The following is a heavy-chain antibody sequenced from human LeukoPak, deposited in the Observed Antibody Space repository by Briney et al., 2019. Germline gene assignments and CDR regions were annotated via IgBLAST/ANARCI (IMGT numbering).Heavy chain of an antibody. D-gene: IGHD4-17*01. Sequence: AGGSLRLSCAASGXTFSDYYMSWIRQAPGKGLEWVSYISSNSRYTHYADSVKGRSTISRDNAKNSLYLQMNSLRAEDTAVYYCARDTSSATVRYGMDVWGQGTTVTVSS. J-gene: IGHJ6*02. CDR1: GXTFSDYY. CDR3: ARDTSSATVRYGMDV. CDR2: ISSNSRYT. V-gene: IGHV3-11*05.